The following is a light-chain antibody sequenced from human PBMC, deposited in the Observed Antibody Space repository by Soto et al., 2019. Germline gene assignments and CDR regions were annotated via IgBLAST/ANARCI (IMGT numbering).Light chain of an antibody. V-gene: IGLV2-8*01. Sequence: QSLLTQPPSASGSPGQSVTISCTGTSSDVGAYNYVSWYQQHPGKAPKLMIFEVSKRPSGVPDRFSGSKSGNTASLTVSGLQAEDEAEYYCSSQAGRNTVVFGGGTKLTVL. CDR1: SSDVGAYNY. J-gene: IGLJ2*01. CDR3: SSQAGRNTVV. CDR2: EVS.